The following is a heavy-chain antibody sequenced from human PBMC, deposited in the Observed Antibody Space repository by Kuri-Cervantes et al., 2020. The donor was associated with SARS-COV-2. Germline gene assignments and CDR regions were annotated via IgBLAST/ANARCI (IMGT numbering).Heavy chain of an antibody. Sequence: SQTLSLTCAVYGGSFSGYYWSWIRQPPGKGLEWIGEINHSGSTNYNPSLKSRVTISVDTSKNQFSLMLTSVTAADTAVYYCARTNSGNYYSPYDYWGQGTLVTVSS. CDR3: ARTNSGNYYSPYDY. V-gene: IGHV4-34*01. CDR1: GGSFSGYY. CDR2: INHSGST. J-gene: IGHJ4*02. D-gene: IGHD3-10*01.